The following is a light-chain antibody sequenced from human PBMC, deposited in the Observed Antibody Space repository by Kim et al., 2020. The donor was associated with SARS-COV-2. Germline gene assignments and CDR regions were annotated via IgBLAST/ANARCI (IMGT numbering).Light chain of an antibody. CDR3: QSSDNNQEV. V-gene: IGLV6-57*03. CDR1: SGSIATEY. Sequence: GKAVTISRTRRSGSIATEYVQWYQQRPGSAPTTVIYGDNQRPSGVPDRFSGSIDSSSNSASLTISGLKTEDEADYYCQSSDNNQEVFGGGTQLTVL. J-gene: IGLJ3*02. CDR2: GDN.